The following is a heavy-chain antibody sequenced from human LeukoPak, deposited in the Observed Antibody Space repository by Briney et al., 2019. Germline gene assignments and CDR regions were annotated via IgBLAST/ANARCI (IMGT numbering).Heavy chain of an antibody. CDR3: ARDFYYDSSGYFDY. Sequence: SVKVSCKASGGTFISYAISWVRQAPGQGLEWMGGIIPIFGTANYAQKFQGRVTITADESTSTAYMELSSLRSEDTAVYYCARDFYYDSSGYFDYWGQGTLVTVSS. CDR1: GGTFISYA. J-gene: IGHJ4*02. CDR2: IIPIFGTA. V-gene: IGHV1-69*01. D-gene: IGHD3-22*01.